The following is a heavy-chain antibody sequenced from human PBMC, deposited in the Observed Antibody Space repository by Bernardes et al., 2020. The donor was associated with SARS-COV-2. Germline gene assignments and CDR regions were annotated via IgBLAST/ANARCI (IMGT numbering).Heavy chain of an antibody. D-gene: IGHD7-27*01. V-gene: IGHV4-59*02. Sequence: SETLRLTCNVSGASVSTHYWSWIRHSPGNGLEYIGYIYSSGITNYNPSVKSRVTISIDTSKNQFSLRLTSVTAADTTVYYCARDRNWGVDYWGQGTLVTGSA. CDR2: IYSSGIT. CDR3: ARDRNWGVDY. CDR1: GASVSTHY. J-gene: IGHJ4*02.